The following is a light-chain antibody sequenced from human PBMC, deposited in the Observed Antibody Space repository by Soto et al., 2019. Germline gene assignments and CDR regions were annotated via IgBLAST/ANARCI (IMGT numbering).Light chain of an antibody. V-gene: IGLV1-40*01. CDR2: ANT. Sequence: QSALTQPPSMSGAPGQRVTISCTWSSSNIGAGYDVHWYQLLPGTAPKLLIYANTNRPSGVPDRFSGSKSGTSASLAITGLRAEDEADYYCQSHDSSLNSWVFGGGTTLTVL. J-gene: IGLJ3*02. CDR1: SSNIGAGYD. CDR3: QSHDSSLNSWV.